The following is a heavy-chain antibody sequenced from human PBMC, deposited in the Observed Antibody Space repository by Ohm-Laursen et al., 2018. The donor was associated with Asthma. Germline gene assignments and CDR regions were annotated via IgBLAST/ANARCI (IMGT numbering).Heavy chain of an antibody. V-gene: IGHV3-7*01. CDR3: ATLSWYASQF. CDR2: IKPDGSQT. J-gene: IGHJ4*02. D-gene: IGHD2-2*01. CDR1: GFTFSGSW. Sequence: SLRLSCAAPGFTFSGSWMIWVRQAPGKGLQWLAFIKPDGSQTYYADSMEGRFSISRDNSKNSLYLQMSSLRGEDTAIYYCATLSWYASQFWGQGTLVPVSS.